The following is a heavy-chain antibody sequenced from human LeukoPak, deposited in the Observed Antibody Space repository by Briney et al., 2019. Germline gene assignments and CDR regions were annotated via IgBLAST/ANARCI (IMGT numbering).Heavy chain of an antibody. D-gene: IGHD1-26*01. CDR1: GFSFSTYG. J-gene: IGHJ4*02. V-gene: IGHV3-33*01. CDR3: ARDRSGNYLGYFDY. Sequence: GGSLRLSCVASGFSFSTYGMHWVRQAPGKGLEWVAVIWYDGSDKYHADSVKGRFTISRDNSKNTLFLQMNSLSAEDTAVYYCARDRSGNYLGYFDYWGQGTLVSVSS. CDR2: IWYDGSDK.